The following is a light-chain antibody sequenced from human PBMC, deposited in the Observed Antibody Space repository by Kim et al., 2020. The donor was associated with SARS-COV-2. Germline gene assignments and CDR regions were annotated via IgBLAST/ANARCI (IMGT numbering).Light chain of an antibody. V-gene: IGKV1D-13*01. Sequence: AIQLTQSPSSLSASVGDRVTIACRASQDISSGLAWYQRNTGNPPKLLIHDASYLESGVPSRFSGSGSGTDFTLTISSLRPEDFATYYCQQFDDYPALTFGGGTKVDIK. CDR2: DAS. J-gene: IGKJ4*01. CDR1: QDISSG. CDR3: QQFDDYPALT.